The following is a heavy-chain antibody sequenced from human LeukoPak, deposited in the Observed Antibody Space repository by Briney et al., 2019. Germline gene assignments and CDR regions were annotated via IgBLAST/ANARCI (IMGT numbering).Heavy chain of an antibody. J-gene: IGHJ4*02. CDR3: ARGYCSGGSCYPFDY. Sequence: SETLSLTCTVSGGSISSSSYYWAWIRQPPGKGLEWIGSIHYSGSTYYNPSLQSRVTISIDTSKNQFSLKLSSVTAADTAVYYCARGYCSGGSCYPFDYWGQGTLVTVPS. V-gene: IGHV4-39*07. CDR2: IHYSGST. D-gene: IGHD2-15*01. CDR1: GGSISSSSYY.